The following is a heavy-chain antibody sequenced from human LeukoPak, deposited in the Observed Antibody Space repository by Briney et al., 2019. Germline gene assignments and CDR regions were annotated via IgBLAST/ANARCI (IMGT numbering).Heavy chain of an antibody. D-gene: IGHD3-10*01. J-gene: IGHJ4*02. CDR1: GYTFTSYY. V-gene: IGHV1-46*01. CDR3: ARGKSLISLVRGVIY. CDR2: INPSGGST. Sequence: ASVKVSCKASGYTFTSYYMHWVRQAPGQGLEWMGIINPSGGSTSYAQKFQGRVTMTRDTSISTAYMELSRLRSDDTAVYYCARGKSLISLVRGVIYWGQGTLVTVSS.